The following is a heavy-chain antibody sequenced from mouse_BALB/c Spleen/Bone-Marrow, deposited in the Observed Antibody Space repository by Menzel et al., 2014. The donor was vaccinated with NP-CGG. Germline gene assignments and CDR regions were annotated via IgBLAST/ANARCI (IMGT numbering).Heavy chain of an antibody. CDR2: IDPANGNT. J-gene: IGHJ4*01. D-gene: IGHD2-1*01. Sequence: VQLQQPGAELVKPGASVKLSCTASGFNIKDTYMHWVKQRPEQGLDWIGRIDPANGNTKYDPKFQGKATITADTSSNAAYLQLSSLTSEDTAVYYCAREDYGNSYAMDYWGQGTSVTVSS. CDR3: AREDYGNSYAMDY. CDR1: GFNIKDTY. V-gene: IGHV14-3*02.